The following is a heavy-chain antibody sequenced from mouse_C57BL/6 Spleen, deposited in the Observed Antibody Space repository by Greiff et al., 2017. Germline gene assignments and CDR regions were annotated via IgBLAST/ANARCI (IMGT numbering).Heavy chain of an antibody. J-gene: IGHJ2*01. V-gene: IGHV1-50*01. CDR1: GYTFTSYW. CDR2: IDPSDSYT. CDR3: ARSQELRLRWYVDY. Sequence: QVQLQQPGAELVKPGASVKLSCKASGYTFTSYWMQWVKQRPGQGLEWIGEIDPSDSYTNYNQKFKGKATLTVDTSSSTAYMQLSSLTSEDSAVYYCARSQELRLRWYVDYWGQGTTLTVSS. D-gene: IGHD3-2*02.